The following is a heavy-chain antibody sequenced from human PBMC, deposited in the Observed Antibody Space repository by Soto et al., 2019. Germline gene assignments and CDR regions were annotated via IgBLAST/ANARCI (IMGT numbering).Heavy chain of an antibody. CDR2: IYYSGST. CDR1: GGSISSGDYY. V-gene: IGHV4-30-4*01. Sequence: SETLSLTCTVSGGSISSGDYYWSWIRQPPGKGLEWIGYIYYSGSTDYNPSLRGRLAISIDTSKNQFSLRLNSMTAADTAVYYCAGRDCSGTNCYYLDYYYMDVWGKGTTVTVSS. J-gene: IGHJ6*03. CDR3: AGRDCSGTNCYYLDYYYMDV. D-gene: IGHD2-2*01.